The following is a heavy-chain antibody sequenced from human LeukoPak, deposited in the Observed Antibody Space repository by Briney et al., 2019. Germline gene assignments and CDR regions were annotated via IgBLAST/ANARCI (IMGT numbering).Heavy chain of an antibody. V-gene: IGHV1-69*13. J-gene: IGHJ5*02. CDR2: IIPIFGTA. CDR3: ARVGMGIAAAGMGDDWFDP. Sequence: SVKVSCKASGGTFSSYAISWARQAPGQGLEWMGGIIPIFGTANYAQEFQGRVTITADESTSTAYMELSSLRSEDTAVYYCARVGMGIAAAGMGDDWFDPWGQGTLVTVSS. D-gene: IGHD6-13*01. CDR1: GGTFSSYA.